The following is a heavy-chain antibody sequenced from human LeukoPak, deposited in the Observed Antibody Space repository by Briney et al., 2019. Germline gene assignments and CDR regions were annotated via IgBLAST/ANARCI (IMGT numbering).Heavy chain of an antibody. Sequence: GGSLRLSCAASGFTVSSNYMNWVRQAPGKGLEWLSIIYSSGSTYYADSVKGRFTISRDNSKNTLYPQMNSLRAEDTAVYYCAKEALGGGGYWGQGTLVTVSS. V-gene: IGHV3-66*01. CDR2: IYSSGST. CDR3: AKEALGGGGY. J-gene: IGHJ4*02. CDR1: GFTVSSNY. D-gene: IGHD3-10*01.